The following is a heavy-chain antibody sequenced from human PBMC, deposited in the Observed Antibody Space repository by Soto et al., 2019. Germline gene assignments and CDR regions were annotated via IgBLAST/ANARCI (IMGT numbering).Heavy chain of an antibody. CDR3: AREQTTYYDILTGFHPPKNWFDP. Sequence: GASVKVSCKASGGTFSSYAISWVRQAPGQGLEWMGGIIPIFGTTNYAQKLQGRVTMTADESTSTAYMELRSLRSDDTAVYYCAREQTTYYDILTGFHPPKNWFDPWGQGTLVTVSS. J-gene: IGHJ5*02. V-gene: IGHV1-69*13. CDR1: GGTFSSYA. CDR2: IIPIFGTT. D-gene: IGHD3-9*01.